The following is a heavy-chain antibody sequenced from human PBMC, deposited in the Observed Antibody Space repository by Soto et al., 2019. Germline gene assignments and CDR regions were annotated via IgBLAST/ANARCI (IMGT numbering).Heavy chain of an antibody. V-gene: IGHV4-31*03. J-gene: IGHJ4*02. CDR3: ARKRGYSYGYYFDY. Sequence: PSETLSLTCTVSGGSISSGGYYWSWIRQHPGKGLEWIGYIYYSGSTYYNPSLKSRVTISVDTSKNQFSLNLSSVTAADTAVYYCARKRGYSYGYYFDYWGQGTLVTVSS. CDR1: GGSISSGGYY. CDR2: IYYSGST. D-gene: IGHD5-18*01.